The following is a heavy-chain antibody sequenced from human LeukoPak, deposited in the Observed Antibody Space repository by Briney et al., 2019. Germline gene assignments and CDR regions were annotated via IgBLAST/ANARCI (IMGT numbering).Heavy chain of an antibody. J-gene: IGHJ4*02. CDR1: GFTVSSNY. CDR3: ANYLSYGPIG. Sequence: GGSLRLSCAASGFTVSSNYMSWVRQAPGKGLEWVSVIYSGGSTYYSDSVKGRFTISRDISKNTLFLQMNSLRAEDTAVYYCANYLSYGPIGWGQGTLVSVSS. D-gene: IGHD3-10*01. CDR2: IYSGGST. V-gene: IGHV3-53*01.